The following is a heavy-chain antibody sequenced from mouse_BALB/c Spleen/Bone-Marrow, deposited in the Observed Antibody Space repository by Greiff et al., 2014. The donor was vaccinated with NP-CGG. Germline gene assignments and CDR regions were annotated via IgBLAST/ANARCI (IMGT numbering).Heavy chain of an antibody. CDR1: GFNIKDTY. J-gene: IGHJ2*01. CDR3: ARYDYGVYFDY. CDR2: IDPANGNI. Sequence: DVKLQESGAEVVKPGASVKLSCTASGFNIKDTYMHWVKQTPEQGLEWIGRIDPANGNIKYDPKFQDKTTITADTSSNTVYLQISILTSEDTAVYYCARYDYGVYFDYWGQGTTLTVSS. V-gene: IGHV14-3*02. D-gene: IGHD2-4*01.